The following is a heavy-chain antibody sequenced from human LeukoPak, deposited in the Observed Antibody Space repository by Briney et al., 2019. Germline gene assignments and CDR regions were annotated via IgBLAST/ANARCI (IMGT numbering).Heavy chain of an antibody. J-gene: IGHJ4*02. V-gene: IGHV3-23*01. CDR1: GFSFSSYA. CDR2: ISGSGGST. Sequence: GGSLRLSCAASGFSFSSYAMSWVRQAPGKGLEWVSAISGSGGSTYYADSVKGRFTISRDNSKNTLYLQMNSLRAEDTAEYYCAKLVAAYRAWAYWGQGTLVTVST. CDR3: AKLVAAYRAWAY. D-gene: IGHD2-15*01.